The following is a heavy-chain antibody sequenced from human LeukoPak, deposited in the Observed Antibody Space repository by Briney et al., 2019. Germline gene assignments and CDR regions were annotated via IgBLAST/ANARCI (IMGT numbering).Heavy chain of an antibody. Sequence: SETLSLTCTVSGGSISSSGYYWGWIRQPPGKGLEWIGSIHYGGSTYYKSSLKSRVTISVDTSKNQFSLRLSSVTAPDTAVYSCARIRGYSYGYVDYWGQGTLVTVSS. J-gene: IGHJ4*02. CDR3: ARIRGYSYGYVDY. V-gene: IGHV4-39*01. CDR1: GGSISSSGYY. CDR2: IHYGGST. D-gene: IGHD5-18*01.